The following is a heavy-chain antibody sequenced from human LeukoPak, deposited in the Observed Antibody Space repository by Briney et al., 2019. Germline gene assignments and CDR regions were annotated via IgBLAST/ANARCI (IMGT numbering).Heavy chain of an antibody. V-gene: IGHV3-7*04. CDR3: ARDDRDGYNYFAY. Sequence: GGSLRLSCAASGFTFSSYWMTWVRQAPGKGLEWVANIKEDGSEKYYVDSVKGRFTISRDNAKNSLYLQMNSLRAEDSAVYYCARDDRDGYNYFAYWGQGTLVTVSS. D-gene: IGHD5-24*01. CDR2: IKEDGSEK. CDR1: GFTFSSYW. J-gene: IGHJ4*02.